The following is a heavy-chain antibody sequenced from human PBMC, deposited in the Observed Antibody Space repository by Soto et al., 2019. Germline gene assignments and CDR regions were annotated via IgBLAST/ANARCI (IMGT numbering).Heavy chain of an antibody. CDR2: IRSKANSYAT. V-gene: IGHV3-73*01. CDR3: TRQNYDFWSGYYLPRSNYYMDV. J-gene: IGHJ6*03. Sequence: GGSLRLSCAASGFTFSGSAMHWVRQASGKGLEWVGRIRSKANSYATAYAASVKGRFTISRDDSKNTAYLQMNSLKTEDTAVYYCTRQNYDFWSGYYLPRSNYYMDVWGKGTTVTVSS. CDR1: GFTFSGSA. D-gene: IGHD3-3*01.